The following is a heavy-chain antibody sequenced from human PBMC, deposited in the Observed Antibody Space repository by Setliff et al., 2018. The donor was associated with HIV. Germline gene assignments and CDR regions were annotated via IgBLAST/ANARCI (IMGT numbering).Heavy chain of an antibody. CDR1: GGTFSSYA. Sequence: SVKVSCKASGGTFSSYAISWVRQAPGQGLECMGGIIPILGIKKYAQKFQGRVTITADKSTSTAYMELSSLRSEDTAVYYCARGATYYYDSSGYYSLLADAFDIWGQGTMVTVSS. J-gene: IGHJ3*02. CDR3: ARGATYYYDSSGYYSLLADAFDI. V-gene: IGHV1-69*10. D-gene: IGHD3-22*01. CDR2: IIPILGIK.